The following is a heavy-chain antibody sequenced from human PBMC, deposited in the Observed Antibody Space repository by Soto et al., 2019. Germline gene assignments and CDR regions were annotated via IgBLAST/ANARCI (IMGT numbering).Heavy chain of an antibody. D-gene: IGHD6-19*01. CDR3: ARVNGAVAAVLPFDY. CDR2: IYHSGST. CDR1: GGSISSSNW. J-gene: IGHJ4*02. V-gene: IGHV4-4*02. Sequence: QVQLQESGPGLVKPSGTLSLTCAVSGGSISSSNWWSCVRQPPGKGLEWIGEIYHSGSTNYNPSLKSRVTISVDKSKNQFSLKLSSVTAADTAVYYCARVNGAVAAVLPFDYWGQGTLVTVSS.